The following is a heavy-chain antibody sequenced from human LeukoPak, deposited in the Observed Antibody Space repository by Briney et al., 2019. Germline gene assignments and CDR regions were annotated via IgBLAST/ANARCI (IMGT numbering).Heavy chain of an antibody. J-gene: IGHJ4*02. D-gene: IGHD2-15*01. Sequence: PGGSLRLSCAASGPAFSSYAMSWVRQPPGKGLEWVSTISVASITFYADSVKGRFTISRDNSRNTLYLQMNSLRVEDTAIYYCAKGRGYCTGGSCYSDYWGQGTLVTVSS. V-gene: IGHV3-23*01. CDR3: AKGRGYCTGGSCYSDY. CDR2: ISVASIT. CDR1: GPAFSSYA.